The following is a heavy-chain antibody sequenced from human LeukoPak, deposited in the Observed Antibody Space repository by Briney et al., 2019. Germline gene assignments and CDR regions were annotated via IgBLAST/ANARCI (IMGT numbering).Heavy chain of an antibody. CDR1: GFTFSSYW. CDR2: ISADGSTT. V-gene: IGHV3-74*01. Sequence: GGSLRLSCAASGFTFSSYWMHWVRHAPGKGLLWGSRISADGSTTGYADSVKGRFTISRDNAKKTLYLQMNSLRAEDTAVYYCTRDRTTVTLFDYWGQGILVTVSP. CDR3: TRDRTTVTLFDY. J-gene: IGHJ4*02. D-gene: IGHD4-17*01.